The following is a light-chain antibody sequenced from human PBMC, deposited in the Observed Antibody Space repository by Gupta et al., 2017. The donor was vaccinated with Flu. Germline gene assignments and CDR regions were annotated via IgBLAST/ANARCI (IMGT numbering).Light chain of an antibody. Sequence: QSALTQPASVSGSPGQSITISCTTISSDVGSYNLVSWYQQPPDTAPKLFIDGATKRPSWVSSRFSGSKSGNTASLTISGLQAEDEADYYCCPSAGTVVFGGGTKLTVL. CDR2: GAT. V-gene: IGLV2-23*01. J-gene: IGLJ2*01. CDR3: CPSAGTVV. CDR1: SSDVGSYNL.